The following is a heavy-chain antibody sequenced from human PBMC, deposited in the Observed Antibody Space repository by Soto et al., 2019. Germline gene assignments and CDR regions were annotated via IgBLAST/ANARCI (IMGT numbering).Heavy chain of an antibody. J-gene: IGHJ5*02. Sequence: QVQLQESGPGLVKPSQTLSLTCTVSGGSISTGGYYWSWIRQHPGKGLEWFGYIYNSATTYYNPSLNSRVTISVDTSKNQFSLKLSSVTVADTAVYYCARDPAPWGQGALVTVSS. CDR2: IYNSATT. V-gene: IGHV4-31*03. CDR1: GGSISTGGYY. CDR3: ARDPAP.